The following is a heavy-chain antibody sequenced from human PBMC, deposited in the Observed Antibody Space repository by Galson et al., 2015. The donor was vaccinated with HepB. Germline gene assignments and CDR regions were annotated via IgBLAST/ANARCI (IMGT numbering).Heavy chain of an antibody. CDR1: GFTLSAYD. CDR3: TRVYSSGWTPDY. D-gene: IGHD6-19*01. CDR2: ISSNTM. J-gene: IGHJ4*02. V-gene: IGHV3-69-1*01. Sequence: SLRLSCAASGFTLSAYDMHWIRQAPGKGLEWVSSISSNTMYYADSVKGRFTISRDNAKNAVYLQMNSLRAEDTAVYYCTRVYSSGWTPDYWGQGTLVTASS.